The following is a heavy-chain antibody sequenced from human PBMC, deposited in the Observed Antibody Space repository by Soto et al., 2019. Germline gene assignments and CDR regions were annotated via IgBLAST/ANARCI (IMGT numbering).Heavy chain of an antibody. CDR2: ISGRGDNT. Sequence: EVQLLDSGGGLVQPGGSLRLSCAASGFTFGNYALSWVRQAPGRGLEWVAAISGRGDNTYYTDSVKGRFTISRDNSMNMLYLQMNSLRAEDTAVYYCAKDRGLGGGSCFDHWGQGTLVTVSS. CDR3: AKDRGLGGGSCFDH. CDR1: GFTFGNYA. V-gene: IGHV3-23*01. D-gene: IGHD2-15*01. J-gene: IGHJ4*02.